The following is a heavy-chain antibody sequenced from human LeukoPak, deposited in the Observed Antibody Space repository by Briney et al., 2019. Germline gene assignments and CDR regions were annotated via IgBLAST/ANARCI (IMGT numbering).Heavy chain of an antibody. J-gene: IGHJ5*02. CDR1: GGSISSSSYY. CDR2: IYYSGST. D-gene: IGHD2-15*01. Sequence: KPSETLSLTCTVSGGSISSSSYYWGWIRRPPGKGLEWIGSIYYSGSTYYNPYRNSRVTISVDTSKNLFARKLSSVAAADTAVYYCAIQGYCSGGSCYSVRSFDPWGQGTLVTVSS. CDR3: AIQGYCSGGSCYSVRSFDP. V-gene: IGHV4-39*01.